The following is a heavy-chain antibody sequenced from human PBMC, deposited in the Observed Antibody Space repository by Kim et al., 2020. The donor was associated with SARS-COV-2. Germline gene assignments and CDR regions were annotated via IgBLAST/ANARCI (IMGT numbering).Heavy chain of an antibody. J-gene: IGHJ6*02. CDR1: GFTFSDYY. D-gene: IGHD3-9*01. Sequence: GGSLRLSCAASGFTFSDYYMSWIRQAPGKGLEWVSYISSSGSTIYYADSVKGRFTISRDNAKNSLYLQMNSLRAEDTAVYYCARHYYDILTGSDYGMDVWGQGTTVTVSS. CDR2: ISSSGSTI. V-gene: IGHV3-11*01. CDR3: ARHYYDILTGSDYGMDV.